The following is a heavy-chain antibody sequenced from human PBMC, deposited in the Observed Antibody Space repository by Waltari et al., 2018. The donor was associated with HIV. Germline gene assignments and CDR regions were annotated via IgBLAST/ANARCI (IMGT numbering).Heavy chain of an antibody. CDR2: VFHSGST. V-gene: IGHV4-38-2*01. CDR3: ARQPAPDSTWFQIYFDY. D-gene: IGHD6-13*01. Sequence: HVQLQESGPGLVKPSDTLSLTCAVSDFSISSGHYWGWIRQSPGKGLEWIGSVFHSGSTFYKPSFKSRVSISVDTSKNQFSLKLTSVTAADTAVYYCARQPAPDSTWFQIYFDYWGQGTVVTVSS. CDR1: DFSISSGHY. J-gene: IGHJ4*02.